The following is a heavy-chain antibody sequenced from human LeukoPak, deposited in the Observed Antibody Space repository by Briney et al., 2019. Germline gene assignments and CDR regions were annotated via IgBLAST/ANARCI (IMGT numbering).Heavy chain of an antibody. CDR1: GVTLSNYA. V-gene: IGHV3-23*01. J-gene: IGHJ5*02. Sequence: PGGSLRLSCVASGVTLSNYAMSWARQAPGKGLEWVSGISSSGSGGNTYYADSVKGRFTISRDNAKNSLYLQMNSLRAEDTAVYYCARVAYDLGGGIDPWGQGTLVTVSS. CDR3: ARVAYDLGGGIDP. CDR2: ISSSGSGGNT. D-gene: IGHD3-3*01.